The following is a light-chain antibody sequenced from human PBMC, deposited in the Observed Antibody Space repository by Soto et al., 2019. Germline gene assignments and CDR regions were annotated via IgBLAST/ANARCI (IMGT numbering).Light chain of an antibody. Sequence: IALTQSPATLSASPGDRATLYCRAIQPANNNLAWYQQKPGQAPRLLIYGVSTRATGISARFSGGGSVTEFTLTISSLQSEDFALYYCQQYEKWPPSITLCQVTRLE. CDR1: QPANNN. J-gene: IGKJ5*01. V-gene: IGKV3-15*01. CDR2: GVS. CDR3: QQYEKWPPSIT.